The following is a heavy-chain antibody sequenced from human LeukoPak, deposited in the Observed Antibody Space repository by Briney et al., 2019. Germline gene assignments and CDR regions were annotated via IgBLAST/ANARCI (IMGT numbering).Heavy chain of an antibody. J-gene: IGHJ4*02. CDR2: IRGGGGGT. V-gene: IGHV3-23*01. CDR3: AKVSGIAAAGTLGY. D-gene: IGHD6-13*01. CDR1: GFAFSSYG. Sequence: PGGSLRLSCAASGFAFSSYGMSWVRQAPGKGLEWVSAIRGGGGGTYYADSVKGRFTISRDNAKNTLYLQMNSLRAEDTAVYYCAKVSGIAAAGTLGYWGEGTLVSVSS.